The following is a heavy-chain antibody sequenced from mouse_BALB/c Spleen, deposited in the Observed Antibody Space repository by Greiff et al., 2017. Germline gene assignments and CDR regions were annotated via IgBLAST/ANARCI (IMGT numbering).Heavy chain of an antibody. Sequence: EVNVVESGGGLVKPGGSLKLSCAASGFTFSSYAMSWVRQSPEKRLEWVAEISSGGSYTYYPDTVTGRFTISRDNAKNTLYLEMSSLRSEDTAMYYCARGHYDKRAWFAYWGQGTLVTVSA. CDR2: ISSGGSYT. CDR3: ARGHYDKRAWFAY. V-gene: IGHV5-9-4*01. D-gene: IGHD2-4*01. CDR1: GFTFSSYA. J-gene: IGHJ3*01.